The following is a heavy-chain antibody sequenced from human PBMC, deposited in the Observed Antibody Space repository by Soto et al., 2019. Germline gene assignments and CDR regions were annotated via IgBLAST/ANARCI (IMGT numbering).Heavy chain of an antibody. J-gene: IGHJ5*02. CDR2: ISSSSSYI. CDR3: ARVWYGDVYNSGWFDP. D-gene: IGHD3-10*01. Sequence: PGGSLRLSCAASGFTFSSYSMNWVRQAPGKGLEWVSSISSSSSYIYYADSVKGRFTISRDNAKNSLYLQMNSLRAEDTAVYYCARVWYGDVYNSGWFDPWGQGTLVTVSS. V-gene: IGHV3-21*01. CDR1: GFTFSSYS.